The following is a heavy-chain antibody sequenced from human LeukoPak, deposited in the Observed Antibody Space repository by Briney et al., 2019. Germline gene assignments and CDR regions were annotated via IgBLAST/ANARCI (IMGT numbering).Heavy chain of an antibody. CDR3: ANCISMDFEF. J-gene: IGHJ4*02. Sequence: SETLSLTCTVCGGSVSSSYWNWIRQPAGKGLEWIGRIYNGGNTNYNPSLESRVTISIDRSKNQFSLKLTSVTAADTAVYYCANCISMDFEFWGQGTLVTVSS. CDR2: IYNGGNT. D-gene: IGHD2/OR15-2a*01. CDR1: GGSVSSSY. V-gene: IGHV4-4*07.